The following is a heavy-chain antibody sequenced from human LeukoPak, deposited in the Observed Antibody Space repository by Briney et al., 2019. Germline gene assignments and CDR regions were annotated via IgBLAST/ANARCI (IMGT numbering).Heavy chain of an antibody. Sequence: GRSLRLSCAASGFTFDDYAMHWVRQAPGKGLEWVSGISWNSGSIGYADSVKGRFTISRDNAKNSLYLQMNSLRAEDTAVYYCAKDGNWVYYYGMDVWGQGTTVTVSS. J-gene: IGHJ6*02. CDR3: AKDGNWVYYYGMDV. CDR1: GFTFDDYA. D-gene: IGHD7-27*01. CDR2: ISWNSGSI. V-gene: IGHV3-9*01.